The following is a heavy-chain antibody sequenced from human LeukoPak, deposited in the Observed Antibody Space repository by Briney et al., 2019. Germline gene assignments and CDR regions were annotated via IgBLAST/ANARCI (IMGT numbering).Heavy chain of an antibody. D-gene: IGHD4-17*01. CDR1: GFAFRSYT. Sequence: GGSLRLSCAAYGFAFRSYTINWVRLAPGKGLEWVSSISSTARYKYYADSVRGRFTISRDNANNSLSLEMDSLRAEDTAVYFCARDRGTLTLVDAFDIWGPGTTVTVSS. V-gene: IGHV3-21*01. J-gene: IGHJ3*02. CDR3: ARDRGTLTLVDAFDI. CDR2: ISSTARYK.